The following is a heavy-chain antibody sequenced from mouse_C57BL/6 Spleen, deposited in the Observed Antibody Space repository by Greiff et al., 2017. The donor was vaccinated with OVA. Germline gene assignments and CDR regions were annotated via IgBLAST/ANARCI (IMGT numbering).Heavy chain of an antibody. D-gene: IGHD3-3*01. V-gene: IGHV3-6*01. CDR2: ISYDGSD. J-gene: IGHJ3*01. CDR3: ARGAVDYPFAY. Sequence: DVHLVESGPGLVKPSQSLSLTCSVTGYSITSGYYWNWIRQFPGNKLEWMGYISYDGSDNYNPSLKNRISITRDTSKNQFFLKLNSVTTEDTATYYCARGAVDYPFAYWGQGTLVTVSA. CDR1: GYSITSGYY.